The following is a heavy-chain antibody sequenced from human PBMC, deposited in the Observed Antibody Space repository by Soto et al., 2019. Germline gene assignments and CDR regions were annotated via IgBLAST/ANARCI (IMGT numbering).Heavy chain of an antibody. CDR2: MNPNSGNT. D-gene: IGHD2-15*01. CDR1: GYTFTSYY. CDR3: ARGYIVRGMDV. V-gene: IGHV1-8*01. J-gene: IGHJ6*02. Sequence: ASVKVSCKASGYTFTSYYINWVLQATGQGLEWMGWMNPNSGNTGYAQKFQGRVTMTRNTSISTAYMELSSLRSEDTAVYYCARGYIVRGMDVWGQGTTVTVSS.